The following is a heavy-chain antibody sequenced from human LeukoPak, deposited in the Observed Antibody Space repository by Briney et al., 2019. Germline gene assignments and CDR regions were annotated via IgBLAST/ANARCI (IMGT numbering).Heavy chain of an antibody. V-gene: IGHV4-59*01. J-gene: IGHJ2*01. D-gene: IGHD3-3*01. CDR2: IYYSGST. CDR1: GGSISSYY. CDR3: ARAPEYYDFWSGSSWYFDL. Sequence: PSETLSLTCTVSGGSISSYYWSWIRQPPGKGLEWIGYIYYSGSTNYNPSLKSRVTISVDTSKNQFSLKLSSVTAADTAVYYCARAPEYYDFWSGSSWYFDLWGRGTLVTVSS.